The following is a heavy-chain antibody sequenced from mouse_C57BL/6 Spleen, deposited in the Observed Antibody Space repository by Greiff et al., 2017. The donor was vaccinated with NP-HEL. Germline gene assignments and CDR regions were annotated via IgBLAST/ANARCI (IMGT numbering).Heavy chain of an antibody. V-gene: IGHV1-18*01. J-gene: IGHJ4*01. D-gene: IGHD1-1*01. CDR2: INPNNGGT. CDR1: GYTFTDYN. Sequence: VQLKESGPELVKPGASVKIPCKASGYTFTDYNMDWVKQSHGKSLEWIGDINPNNGGTIYNQKFKGKATLTVDKSSSTAYMELRSLTSEDTAVYYCARGGYGSLYAMDYWGQGTSVTVSS. CDR3: ARGGYGSLYAMDY.